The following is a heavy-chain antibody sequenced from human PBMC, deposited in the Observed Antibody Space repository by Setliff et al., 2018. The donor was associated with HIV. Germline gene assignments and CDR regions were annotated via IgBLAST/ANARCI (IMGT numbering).Heavy chain of an antibody. CDR2: IYYSGNT. CDR1: GGSISSSRYY. V-gene: IGHV4-39*01. D-gene: IGHD6-13*01. Sequence: SETLSLTCTVSGGSISSSRYYWGWIRQPPGKGLEWIGTIYYSGNTYYNPSFKSRVTISVDTSKNQFSLKLSSVTAADTAVFYCARQGPSPSSAAATDWFDPWGQGTQVTVSS. CDR3: ARQGPSPSSAAATDWFDP. J-gene: IGHJ5*02.